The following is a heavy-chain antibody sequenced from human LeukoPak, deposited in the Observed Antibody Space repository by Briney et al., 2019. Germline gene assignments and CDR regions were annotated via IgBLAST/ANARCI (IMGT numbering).Heavy chain of an antibody. CDR3: ARDPETYYYDSSGYYPFDY. CDR1: GYTFTGYY. J-gene: IGHJ4*02. Sequence: ASVKVSCKASGYTFTGYYMHWVRQAPGKGLEWMGRINPNSGGTNYAQKFQGRVTMTRDTSISTAYMELSRLRSDDTAVYYCARDPETYYYDSSGYYPFDYWGQGTLVTVSS. CDR2: INPNSGGT. V-gene: IGHV1-2*06. D-gene: IGHD3-22*01.